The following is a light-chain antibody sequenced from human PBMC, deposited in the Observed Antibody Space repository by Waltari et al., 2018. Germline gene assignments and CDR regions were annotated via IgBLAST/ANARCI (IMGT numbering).Light chain of an antibody. J-gene: IGKJ4*01. Sequence: DIQLTQSPSFLSASVGDRVTLPCRASQGISSYLSWYQQKPGKAPKILIYAPSTLHSGVPSRFSGSGSGTDFTLTISSLQPEDSATYFCLQLSSYPLTFGGGSTVEIK. V-gene: IGKV1-9*01. CDR1: QGISSY. CDR3: LQLSSYPLT. CDR2: APS.